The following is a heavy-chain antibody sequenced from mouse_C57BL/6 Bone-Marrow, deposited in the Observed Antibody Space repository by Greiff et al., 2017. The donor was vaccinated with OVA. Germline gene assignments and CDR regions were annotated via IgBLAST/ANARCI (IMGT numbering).Heavy chain of an antibody. J-gene: IGHJ4*01. CDR2: IHPNSGST. V-gene: IGHV1-64*01. Sequence: VQLQESGAELVKPGASVKLSCKASGYTFTSYWMHWVQQRPGQGLEWIGMIHPNSGSTNYHEKFKSKATLTVDKSSSTAYMQLSSLTSEDSAVYYCARLSDDGYCGGAMDYWGQGTAVTVTS. D-gene: IGHD2-3*01. CDR3: ARLSDDGYCGGAMDY. CDR1: GYTFTSYW.